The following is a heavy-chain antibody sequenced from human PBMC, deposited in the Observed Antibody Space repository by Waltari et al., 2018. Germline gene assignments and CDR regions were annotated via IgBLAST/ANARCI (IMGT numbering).Heavy chain of an antibody. Sequence: QVQLQESGPGLVKPSETLSLTCNVPGGSIGTYYWRWIRESPGKGLEWIGYIEYSGTTDYNPSLKSRVTIAVDPSKHQFSLKVTSVTAADTAIYYCARLVATYWNFDLWGRGTLVTVSS. CDR2: IEYSGTT. CDR3: ARLVATYWNFDL. J-gene: IGHJ2*01. V-gene: IGHV4-59*01. D-gene: IGHD5-12*01. CDR1: GGSIGTYY.